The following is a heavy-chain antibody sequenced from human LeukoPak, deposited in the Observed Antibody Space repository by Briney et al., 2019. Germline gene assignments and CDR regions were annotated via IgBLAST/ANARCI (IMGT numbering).Heavy chain of an antibody. CDR1: GFTFSSYN. CDR2: IYSSSRYI. J-gene: IGHJ4*02. Sequence: GGSLRLSCAASGFTFSSYNMDWVRQAPGKGLEWVSFIYSSSRYIYQSGSVKGRFTISKDNAKSSVFLQMNSLRAEDTAVYYCARVGGHCTSTSCPPPDYWGQGTLVTVSS. CDR3: ARVGGHCTSTSCPPPDY. V-gene: IGHV3-21*01. D-gene: IGHD2-2*01.